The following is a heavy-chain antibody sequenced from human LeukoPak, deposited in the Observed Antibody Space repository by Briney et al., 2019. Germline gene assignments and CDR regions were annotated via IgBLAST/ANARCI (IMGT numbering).Heavy chain of an antibody. D-gene: IGHD3-3*01. Sequence: ASVKVSCKASGYTFTSYGISWVRQAPGQGLEWMGWISAYNGNTNYAQELQGRVTMTTDTSTSTAYMELRSLRSDDTAVYYCARLQWLLRGSWYFDLWGRGTLVTVSS. V-gene: IGHV1-18*01. CDR2: ISAYNGNT. J-gene: IGHJ2*01. CDR1: GYTFTSYG. CDR3: ARLQWLLRGSWYFDL.